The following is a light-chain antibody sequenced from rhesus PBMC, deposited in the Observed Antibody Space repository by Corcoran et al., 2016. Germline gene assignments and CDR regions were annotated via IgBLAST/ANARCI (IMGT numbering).Light chain of an antibody. Sequence: DIQMTQSPSSLSASVGDRVTLTCRTSENVNNYLNWYQQKPGKAPKYLIYKASTCHSGVPSRFSGSGFVPDYSFTIANLQPGDVAIYYAQQDYGTPWTFGQGTKVEIK. CDR1: ENVNNY. CDR3: QQDYGTPWT. J-gene: IGKJ1*01. V-gene: IGKV1-74*01. CDR2: KAS.